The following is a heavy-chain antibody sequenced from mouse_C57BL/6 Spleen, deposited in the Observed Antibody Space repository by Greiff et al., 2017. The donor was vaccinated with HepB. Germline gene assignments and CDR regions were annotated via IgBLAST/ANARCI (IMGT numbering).Heavy chain of an antibody. CDR2: INPNNGGT. CDR3: ARRDGSSYDYFDY. J-gene: IGHJ2*01. D-gene: IGHD1-1*01. Sequence: EVQLQQSGPELVKPGASVKISCKASGYTFTDYYMNWVKQSHGKSLEWIGDINPNNGGTSYNQKFKGKATLTVDKSSSTAYMELRSLTSEDSAVYYCARRDGSSYDYFDYWGQGTTLTVSS. V-gene: IGHV1-26*01. CDR1: GYTFTDYY.